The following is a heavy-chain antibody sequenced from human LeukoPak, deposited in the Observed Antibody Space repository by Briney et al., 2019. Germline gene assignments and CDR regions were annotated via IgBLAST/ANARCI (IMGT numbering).Heavy chain of an antibody. V-gene: IGHV4-61*01. CDR3: ARAGYSSGWPTN. CDR2: IYSSGST. Sequence: SETLSLTCTVSGDTLSSGSYYWSWIRQPPGKGLEWIGYIYSSGSTNYNPSLKSRVTISVDTSKNQFSLRLSSVTAADTAVYFCARAGYSSGWPTNWGQGPLVTVSS. J-gene: IGHJ4*02. CDR1: GDTLSSGSYY. D-gene: IGHD6-19*01.